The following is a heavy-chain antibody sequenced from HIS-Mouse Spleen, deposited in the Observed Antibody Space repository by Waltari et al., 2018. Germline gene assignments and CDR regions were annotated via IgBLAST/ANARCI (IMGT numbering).Heavy chain of an antibody. CDR1: GFTFSSYW. V-gene: IGHV3-74*01. J-gene: IGHJ4*02. CDR2: INSDGSST. Sequence: EVQLVESGGGLVQPGGSLRLSCAASGFTFSSYWMHWVRKVPGKGLVWVSRINSDGSSTSYADSVKGRFTISRDNAKNTLYLQMNSLRAEDTAVYYCARYCSSTSCYDGSRGAFDYWGQGTLVTVSS. D-gene: IGHD2-2*01. CDR3: ARYCSSTSCYDGSRGAFDY.